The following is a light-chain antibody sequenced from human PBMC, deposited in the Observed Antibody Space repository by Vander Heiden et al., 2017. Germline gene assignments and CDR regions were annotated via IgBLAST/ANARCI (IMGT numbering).Light chain of an antibody. CDR1: QSVLYSSNNKNY. CDR3: QQYYSTPYT. CDR2: WAS. V-gene: IGKV4-1*01. J-gene: IGKJ2*01. Sequence: QSVLYSSNNKNYLAWYQQKPGQPPKLLIYWASTRESGVPDRFSGSGSGTDFTLTISSLQAEDVAVYYCQQYYSTPYTFGQGTKLKIK.